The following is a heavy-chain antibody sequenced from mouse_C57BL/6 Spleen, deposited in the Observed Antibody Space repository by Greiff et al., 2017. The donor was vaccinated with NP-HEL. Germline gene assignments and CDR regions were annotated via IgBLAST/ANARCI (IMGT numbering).Heavy chain of an antibody. CDR3: ARESTGPYFYAMDY. Sequence: EVQLQQSGPELVKPGASVKIPCKASGYTFTDYNMDWVKQSHGKSLEWIGDINPNHGGTIYNQKFKGKATLTVDKSSSTAYMELRSLTSADTAVYYCARESTGPYFYAMDYWGQGTSVTVSS. CDR1: GYTFTDYN. D-gene: IGHD5-1*01. V-gene: IGHV1-18*01. CDR2: INPNHGGT. J-gene: IGHJ4*01.